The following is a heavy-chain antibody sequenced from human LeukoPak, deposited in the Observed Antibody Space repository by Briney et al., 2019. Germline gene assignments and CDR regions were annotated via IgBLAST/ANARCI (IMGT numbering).Heavy chain of an antibody. Sequence: GGSLRLSCAASGFTFSSYSMNWVRQAPGKGLEWVSSISSSSSYIYYADSVKGRFTISRDNAKNSLYLQMNSLRAEDTAVYYCARDSALYGDYGGYYYYGMDVWGQGTTVTVSS. CDR3: ARDSALYGDYGGYYYYGMDV. CDR1: GFTFSSYS. V-gene: IGHV3-21*01. D-gene: IGHD4-17*01. CDR2: ISSSSSYI. J-gene: IGHJ6*02.